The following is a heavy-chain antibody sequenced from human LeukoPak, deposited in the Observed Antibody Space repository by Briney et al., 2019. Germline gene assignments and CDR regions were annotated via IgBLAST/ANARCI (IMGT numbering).Heavy chain of an antibody. V-gene: IGHV3-43*02. CDR1: GFSFDDYA. D-gene: IGHD3-22*01. CDR2: ISGDGGST. J-gene: IGHJ5*01. Sequence: GGPLTLFCAAPGFSFDDYAIHWVRHARGKGVECFSLISGDGGSTFYADSVKGRFTISRDNSKNSLYLQMSSLRSEDTALYYCARESDSSGWYDSWGQGTLVTVSS. CDR3: ARESDSSGWYDS.